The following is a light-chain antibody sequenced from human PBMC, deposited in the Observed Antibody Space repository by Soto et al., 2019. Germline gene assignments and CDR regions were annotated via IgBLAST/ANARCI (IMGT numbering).Light chain of an antibody. V-gene: IGKV1-39*01. CDR2: AAS. CDR1: QSSSSY. Sequence: DIQMTQSPSSLSASVGDRVTITCRASQSSSSYLNWYQQKPGKAPKLLIYAASSLQSGVPSRFSGSGSGTDFTIIISSLQAEDFATYYCQQSYSTAPTFGQGTKLEIK. CDR3: QQSYSTAPT. J-gene: IGKJ2*01.